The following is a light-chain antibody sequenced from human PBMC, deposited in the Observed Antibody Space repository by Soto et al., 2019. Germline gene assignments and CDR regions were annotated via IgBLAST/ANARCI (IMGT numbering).Light chain of an antibody. CDR2: AAA. J-gene: IGKJ3*01. V-gene: IGKV1-39*01. CDR3: QQSYSTPVFT. Sequence: DIQMTQSPSSLSASVGDRVAITCRGSQSISSYLNWYQQKPGKAPNLLIYAAASLQSPGPSRFTGSASDPDFTLTSSNLQAEDYATYYCQQSYSTPVFTFGPGTKVDIK. CDR1: QSISSY.